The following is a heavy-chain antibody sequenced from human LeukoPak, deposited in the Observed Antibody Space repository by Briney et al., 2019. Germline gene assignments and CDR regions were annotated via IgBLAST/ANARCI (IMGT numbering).Heavy chain of an antibody. CDR3: ARDESGSYYYYYGMDA. J-gene: IGHJ6*02. D-gene: IGHD1-26*01. Sequence: ASVKVSCKASGYTFTSYYMHWVRQAPGQGLEWMGIINPSGGSTSYAQKFQGRVTMTRDTSTSTVYMELSSLRSEDTAVYYCARDESGSYYYYYGMDAWGQGTTVTVSS. CDR2: INPSGGST. V-gene: IGHV1-46*01. CDR1: GYTFTSYY.